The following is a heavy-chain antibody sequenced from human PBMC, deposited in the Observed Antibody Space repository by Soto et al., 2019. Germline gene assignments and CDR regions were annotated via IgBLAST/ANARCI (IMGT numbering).Heavy chain of an antibody. D-gene: IGHD1-26*01. J-gene: IGHJ4*02. CDR1: GYTFSDCG. Sequence: ASVKVSCKASGYTFSDCGISWVRQAPGQGLEWMGWISAFNGNTNYAQKFQGRVTLTRDTSTSTVYMELRSLRSDDTAVYYCAREGMGATTPFDYWGQGTLVTVSS. V-gene: IGHV1-18*04. CDR3: AREGMGATTPFDY. CDR2: ISAFNGNT.